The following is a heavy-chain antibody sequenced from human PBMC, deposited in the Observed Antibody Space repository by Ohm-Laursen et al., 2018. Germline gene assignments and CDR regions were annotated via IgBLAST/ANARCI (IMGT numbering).Heavy chain of an antibody. CDR3: AAQGTSSIAARRGLDP. Sequence: SLRLSCSASGFTFDDYAMHWVRQAPGKGLEWVSGISWNSGSIGYADSVKGRFTISRDNAKNSLYLQMNSLRAEDTALYYCAAQGTSSIAARRGLDPWGQGTLVTVSS. CDR1: GFTFDDYA. CDR2: ISWNSGSI. D-gene: IGHD6-6*01. V-gene: IGHV3-9*01. J-gene: IGHJ5*02.